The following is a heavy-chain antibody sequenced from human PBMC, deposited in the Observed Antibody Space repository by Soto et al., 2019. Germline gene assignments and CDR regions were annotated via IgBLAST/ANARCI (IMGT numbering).Heavy chain of an antibody. CDR1: GYTFTSYG. D-gene: IGHD3-10*01. J-gene: IGHJ5*02. CDR2: ISAYNGNT. V-gene: IGHV1-18*01. CDR3: VRTLGELLYLPGYNWFDP. Sequence: ASVKVSCKASGYTFTSYGISWVRQAPGQGLEWMGWISAYNGNTNYAQKLQGRVTMTTDTSTSTAYMELRSLRSDDTAVYYCVRTLGELLYLPGYNWFDPWGQGTLVTVSS.